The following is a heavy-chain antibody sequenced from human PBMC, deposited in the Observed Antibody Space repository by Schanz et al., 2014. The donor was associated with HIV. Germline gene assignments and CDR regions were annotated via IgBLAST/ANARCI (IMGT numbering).Heavy chain of an antibody. J-gene: IGHJ6*02. CDR2: MIWNNGI. V-gene: IGHV3-21*05. CDR3: TRDGGCSGSACYGYGMDV. CDR1: GFIFSDYS. D-gene: IGHD1-26*01. Sequence: EVQLVESGGGLVKPGGSLRLSCAASGFIFSDYSMNWVRQAPGKGLEWVAHMIWNNGIYYADTGKGRFTISRDNAKNTLFLQMNNLREDDTAVYYCTRDGGCSGSACYGYGMDVWGQGTTVTVSS.